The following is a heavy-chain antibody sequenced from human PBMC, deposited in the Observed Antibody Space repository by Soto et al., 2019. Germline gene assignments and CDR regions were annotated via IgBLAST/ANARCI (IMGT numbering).Heavy chain of an antibody. CDR2: IIPIFGTA. J-gene: IGHJ4*02. V-gene: IGHV1-69*13. CDR1: GGTFSSYA. Sequence: SVKVSCKASGGTFSSYAISWVRQAPGQGLEWMGGIIPIFGTANYAQKFQGRVTITADESTSTAYMELSSLRSEDTAVYYCAGATLYSSSWKYPYYFDYWGQGTLVTVSS. D-gene: IGHD6-13*01. CDR3: AGATLYSSSWKYPYYFDY.